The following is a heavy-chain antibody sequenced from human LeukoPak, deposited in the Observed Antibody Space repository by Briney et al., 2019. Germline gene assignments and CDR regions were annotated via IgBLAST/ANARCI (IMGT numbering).Heavy chain of an antibody. V-gene: IGHV4-4*07. CDR2: IYTSGST. CDR3: ATHSIAARPMFGYYYYYYMDV. Sequence: SETLSLTCTVSGGSNSSYYWSWIRQPAGKGLEWIGRIYTSGSTNYNPSLKSRVTMSVDTSKNQFSLKLSSVTAADTAVYYCATHSIAARPMFGYYYYYYMDVWGKGTTVTVSS. CDR1: GGSNSSYY. D-gene: IGHD6-6*01. J-gene: IGHJ6*03.